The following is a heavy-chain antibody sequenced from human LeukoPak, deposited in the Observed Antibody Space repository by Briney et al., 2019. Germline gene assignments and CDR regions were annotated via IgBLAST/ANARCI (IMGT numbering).Heavy chain of an antibody. Sequence: SVKVSCKASGGTFSSYAISWVRQAPGQGLEWMGRIIPIFGTANYAQKFQGRVTITTDESTSTAYMELSSLRSEDTAVYYCARGQVTMVRAIDYYFDYWGQGALVTVSS. D-gene: IGHD3-10*01. CDR2: IIPIFGTA. CDR1: GGTFSSYA. J-gene: IGHJ4*02. V-gene: IGHV1-69*05. CDR3: ARGQVTMVRAIDYYFDY.